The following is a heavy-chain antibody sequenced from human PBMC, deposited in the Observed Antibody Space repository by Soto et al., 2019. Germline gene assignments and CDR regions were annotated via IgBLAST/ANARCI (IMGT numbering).Heavy chain of an antibody. V-gene: IGHV1-18*04. CDR3: TREGQAYDFWSSYSRPYNWFNP. CDR2: ISAYNGNT. Sequence: GASVKVSCKASGYTFTSYGISWVRQAPGQGLEWMGWISAYNGNTNYAQKLQGRVTMTTDTSTSTAYMELRSLRSDDTAVYYCTREGQAYDFWSSYSRPYNWFNPWGQGXLVTVSS. CDR1: GYTFTSYG. J-gene: IGHJ5*02. D-gene: IGHD3-3*01.